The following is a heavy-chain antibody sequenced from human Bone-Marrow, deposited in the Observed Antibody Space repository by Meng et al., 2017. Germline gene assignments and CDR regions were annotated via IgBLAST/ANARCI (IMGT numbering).Heavy chain of an antibody. J-gene: IGHJ4*02. D-gene: IGHD2-21*02. CDR3: ARAIVVVTFRKYYFDY. V-gene: IGHV3-21*01. CDR1: GFTFSSYS. CDR2: ISSSSSYI. Sequence: EVQAVESGGGRVKPGVSLRLSCAASGFTFSSYSMNWVRQAPGKGLEWVSSISSSSSYIYYADSVKGRFTISRDNAKNSLYLQMNSLRAEDTAVYYCARAIVVVTFRKYYFDYWGQGTLVTVSS.